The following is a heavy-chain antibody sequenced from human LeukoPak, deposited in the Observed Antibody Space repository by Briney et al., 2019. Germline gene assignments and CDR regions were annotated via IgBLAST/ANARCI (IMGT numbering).Heavy chain of an antibody. Sequence: SVKVSCKASGGSFSRYAISWVRQAPGQGLEGMGGIIPIFGTANYAQKFQGRVTITADESTRTAYMELRTLRSEDTAMYYCASGSGETGGYYYVYWGRGTPVTVSS. CDR1: GGSFSRYA. CDR2: IIPIFGTA. D-gene: IGHD3-22*01. CDR3: ASGSGETGGYYYVY. V-gene: IGHV1-69*01. J-gene: IGHJ4*02.